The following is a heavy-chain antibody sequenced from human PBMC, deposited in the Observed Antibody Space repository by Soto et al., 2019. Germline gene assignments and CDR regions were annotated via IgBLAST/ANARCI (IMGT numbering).Heavy chain of an antibody. CDR2: IIPILGIA. Sequence: QVQLVQSGAEVKKPGSSVKVSCKASGGTFSSYTISWVRQAPGQGLEWMGRIIPILGIANYAQKFQGRVTITADKSTSTASMELSSLRSEDTAVYYCARDGRATYYYDSSGYLGYAYWGQGTLVTVSS. V-gene: IGHV1-69*08. CDR1: GGTFSSYT. CDR3: ARDGRATYYYDSSGYLGYAY. D-gene: IGHD3-22*01. J-gene: IGHJ4*02.